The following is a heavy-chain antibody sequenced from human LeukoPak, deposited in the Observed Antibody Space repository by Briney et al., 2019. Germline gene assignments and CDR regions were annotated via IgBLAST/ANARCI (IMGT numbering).Heavy chain of an antibody. CDR2: IYYSGST. V-gene: IGHV4-38-2*02. J-gene: IGHJ5*02. Sequence: SETLSLTCTVSGYSISSSYYWGWIRQPPGKGLEWIGSIYYSGSTYYNPSLKSRVTISVDTSKNQFSLKLSSVTAADTAVYYCARDLYSTTGGFWFDPWGQGTLVTVSS. CDR3: ARDLYSTTGGFWFDP. D-gene: IGHD6-13*01. CDR1: GYSISSSYY.